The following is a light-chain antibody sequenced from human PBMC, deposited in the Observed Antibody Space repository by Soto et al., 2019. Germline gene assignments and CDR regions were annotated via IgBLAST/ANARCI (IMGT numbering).Light chain of an antibody. CDR1: QSVSNNY. V-gene: IGKV3-20*01. Sequence: EIVLTQSPGTLSLSPGERITLSCRASQSVSNNYVAWYQQKPGQAPRLLIYGASSRATGVPDRFSGSGSGTDFTLTISSLEPEDSAVYYWQQHTKSPPWTLGQGTKV. J-gene: IGKJ1*01. CDR2: GAS. CDR3: QQHTKSPPWT.